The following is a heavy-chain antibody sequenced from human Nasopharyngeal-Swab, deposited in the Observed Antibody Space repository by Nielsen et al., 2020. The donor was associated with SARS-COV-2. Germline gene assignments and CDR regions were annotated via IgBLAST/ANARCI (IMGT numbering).Heavy chain of an antibody. CDR3: AHRRTYSGSLDY. Sequence: SGPTLVKPTQTITLTCTFSGFSLSTSGMCVSGIRQPPGKALEWLARIDWDDDKYYSTSLRTRLTISKDTSKNQVVLTMTNMDPVDTATYYCAHRRTYSGSLDYWGQGTLVTVSS. CDR2: IDWDDDK. J-gene: IGHJ4*02. V-gene: IGHV2-70*12. D-gene: IGHD1-26*01. CDR1: GFSLSTSGMC.